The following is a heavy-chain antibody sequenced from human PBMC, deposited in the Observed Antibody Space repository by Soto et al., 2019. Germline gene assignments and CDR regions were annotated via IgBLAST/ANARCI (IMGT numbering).Heavy chain of an antibody. V-gene: IGHV4-59*01. J-gene: IGHJ5*02. CDR2: IYYSGST. Sequence: SETLSLTCTVSGGSISSYYWSWIRQPPGKGLEWIGYIYYSGSTNYNPSLKSRVTISVDTSKNQFSLKLSSVTAADTAVYYCARVRPLGDTASNWFDPWGQGTLVTVSS. CDR1: GGSISSYY. D-gene: IGHD5-18*01. CDR3: ARVRPLGDTASNWFDP.